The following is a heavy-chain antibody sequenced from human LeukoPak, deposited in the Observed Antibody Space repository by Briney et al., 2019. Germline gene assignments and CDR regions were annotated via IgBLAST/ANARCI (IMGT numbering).Heavy chain of an antibody. D-gene: IGHD1-26*01. CDR3: AREGRSFRGSAGDY. J-gene: IGHJ4*02. V-gene: IGHV1-2*02. CDR2: ISPDSGGT. Sequence: GASVKVSCKASGYTFTDYYVHWVRQAPGQGLEWLGWISPDSGGTNYPQKFQGRVTMTRDTSITTVYLELSGLTSDDTAFYYCAREGRSFRGSAGDYWGQGTLVTVSS. CDR1: GYTFTDYY.